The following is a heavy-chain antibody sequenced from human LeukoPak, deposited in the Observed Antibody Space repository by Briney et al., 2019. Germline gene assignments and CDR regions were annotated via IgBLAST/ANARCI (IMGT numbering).Heavy chain of an antibody. CDR3: VTWISGHGY. V-gene: IGHV3-72*01. J-gene: IGHJ4*02. D-gene: IGHD1-26*01. Sequence: GGSLRLSCAASGFSFSDHYMEWVRQAPGKGLEWVGRTRSKAENYLTEYAASVKGRFTVSREGSKNSLHLQMNSLKIEDTAVYYCVTWISGHGYWGQGTLATVSS. CDR2: TRSKAENYLT. CDR1: GFSFSDHY.